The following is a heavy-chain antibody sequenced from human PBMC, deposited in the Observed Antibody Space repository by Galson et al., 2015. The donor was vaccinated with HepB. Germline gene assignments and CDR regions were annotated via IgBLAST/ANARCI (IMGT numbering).Heavy chain of an antibody. V-gene: IGHV1-3*01. D-gene: IGHD6-19*01. J-gene: IGHJ4*02. Sequence: SVKVSCKASGYTFTSYAMHWVRQAPGQRLEWMGWINAGNGNTKYSQKFQGRVTITRDTSASTAYMELSSLRSEDTAVYYCARSRWQWLEDYYFDYWGQGTLVTVSS. CDR1: GYTFTSYA. CDR2: INAGNGNT. CDR3: ARSRWQWLEDYYFDY.